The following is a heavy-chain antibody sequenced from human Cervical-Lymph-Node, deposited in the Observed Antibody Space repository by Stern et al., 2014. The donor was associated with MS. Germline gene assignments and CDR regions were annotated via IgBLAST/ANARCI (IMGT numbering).Heavy chain of an antibody. CDR2: IYYSGGT. CDR3: ASRWSGTYYGQNWFDP. D-gene: IGHD1-26*01. V-gene: IGHV4-31*03. J-gene: IGHJ5*02. Sequence: QVQLVESGPGLVKPSQTLSLTCTVSGGSISSGGHYWSWICQHPGKGLEWIGYIYYSGGTFYNPSLKSRVSISLDTSKNQFSLKLSSVTAADTAVYYCASRWSGTYYGQNWFDPWGQGTLVTVSS. CDR1: GGSISSGGHY.